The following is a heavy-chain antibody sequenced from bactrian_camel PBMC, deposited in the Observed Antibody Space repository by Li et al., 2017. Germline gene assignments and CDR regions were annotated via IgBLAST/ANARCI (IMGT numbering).Heavy chain of an antibody. Sequence: HVQLVESGGGLVQPGGSLRLSCTARGTTPINCGIDWYRQATGKGLEWVSAINSGGNSIYYADSVKGRFTISRDNAKNTLYLQLNSLKTEDTAMYYCVRLGNSWYDSGYWGQGTQVTVS. D-gene: IGHD6*01. CDR2: INSGGNSI. V-gene: IGHV3S1*01. J-gene: IGHJ6*01. CDR3: VRLGNSWYDSGY. CDR1: GTTPINCG.